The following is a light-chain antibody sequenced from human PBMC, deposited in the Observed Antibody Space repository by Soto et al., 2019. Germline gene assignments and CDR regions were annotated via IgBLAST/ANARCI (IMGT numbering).Light chain of an antibody. J-gene: IGKJ4*01. CDR3: QLYASSPLT. CDR2: GAS. CDR1: QSVRSNY. Sequence: EIVLTQSPGTLSLSSGERATLSCRASQSVRSNYLAWYQQKPGQAPRLLIYGASSRSTGIPDRFGGSGSGTDFTLTISRLEPEDVAVYYCQLYASSPLTFGGGTKVEIK. V-gene: IGKV3-20*01.